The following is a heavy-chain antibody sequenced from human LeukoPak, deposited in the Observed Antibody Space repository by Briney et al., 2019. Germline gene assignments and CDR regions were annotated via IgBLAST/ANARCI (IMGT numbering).Heavy chain of an antibody. J-gene: IGHJ4*02. D-gene: IGHD5-18*01. Sequence: ASVKVSCKASGGTFSSYAISWVRQAPGQGLEWVGRIIPILGIANYAQKFQGRVTITADKSTSTAYMELSSLRSEDTAVYYCARARTVDTAMTYYFDYWGQGTLVTVSS. CDR1: GGTFSSYA. CDR3: ARARTVDTAMTYYFDY. CDR2: IIPILGIA. V-gene: IGHV1-69*04.